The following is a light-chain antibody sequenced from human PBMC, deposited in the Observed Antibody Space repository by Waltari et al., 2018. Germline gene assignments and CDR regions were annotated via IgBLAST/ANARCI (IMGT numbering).Light chain of an antibody. Sequence: IQMTQPASSLSASVGNRVTITCRASQSISSYLNWYQQKPGKAPKLLIYAASSLQSGVPSRFSGSGSGTDFTLTISSLQPEDFATYYCQQSYSTPFTFGPGTKVDIK. CDR1: QSISSY. V-gene: IGKV1-39*01. J-gene: IGKJ3*01. CDR3: QQSYSTPFT. CDR2: AAS.